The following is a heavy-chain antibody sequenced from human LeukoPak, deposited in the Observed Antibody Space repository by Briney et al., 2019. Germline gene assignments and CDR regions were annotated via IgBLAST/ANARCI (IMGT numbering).Heavy chain of an antibody. V-gene: IGHV3-7*01. CDR1: GFTLSSYW. CDR2: IKQDGSEK. Sequence: GGSLRLSCAASGFTLSSYWMSWVRQAPGKGLEWVANIKQDGSEKYYVDSVKGRFTISRDNAKNSLYLQMNSLRAEDTAVYYCAREFRLPENYFDYWGQGTLVTVSS. CDR3: AREFRLPENYFDY. J-gene: IGHJ4*02.